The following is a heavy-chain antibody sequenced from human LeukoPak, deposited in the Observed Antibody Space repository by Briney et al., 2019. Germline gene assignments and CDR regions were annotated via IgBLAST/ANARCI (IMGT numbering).Heavy chain of an antibody. Sequence: GGSLRLSCAASGFTFSSYGMHWVRQAPGKGLEWEAVISYDGSNKYYADSVKGRFTISRDNSKNTLYLQMNSLRAEDTAVYYCAKPETGYYYYGMDVWGQGTTVTVSS. V-gene: IGHV3-30*18. CDR2: ISYDGSNK. CDR1: GFTFSSYG. CDR3: AKPETGYYYYGMDV. J-gene: IGHJ6*02.